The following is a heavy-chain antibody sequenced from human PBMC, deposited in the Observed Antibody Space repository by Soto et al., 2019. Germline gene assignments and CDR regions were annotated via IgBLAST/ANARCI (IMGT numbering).Heavy chain of an antibody. CDR1: GFTFSNAW. V-gene: IGHV3-15*07. D-gene: IGHD2-2*01. CDR2: IKSKTDGGTT. Sequence: PGGSLRLSCAASGFTFSNAWMNWVRQAPGKGLEWVGRIKSKTDGGTTDYAAPVKGRFTISRDDSKNTLYLQMNSLKTEDTAVYYCTTGRRDVVLVPAAQYGMDVWGQGTTVTVSS. J-gene: IGHJ6*02. CDR3: TTGRRDVVLVPAAQYGMDV.